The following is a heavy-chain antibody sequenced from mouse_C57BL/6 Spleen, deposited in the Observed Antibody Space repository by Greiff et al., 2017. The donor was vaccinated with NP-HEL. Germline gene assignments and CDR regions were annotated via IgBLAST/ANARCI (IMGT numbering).Heavy chain of an antibody. J-gene: IGHJ2*01. CDR3: ARHRGSKRDY. CDR2: ISSGGSYT. Sequence: EVKVVESGGDLVKPGGSLKLSCAASGFTFSSYGMSWVRQTPDKRLEWVATISSGGSYTYYPDSVKGRFTISRDNAKNTLYLQMSSLKSEDTAMYYCARHRGSKRDYWGQGTTLTVSS. CDR1: GFTFSSYG. V-gene: IGHV5-6*01. D-gene: IGHD3-1*01.